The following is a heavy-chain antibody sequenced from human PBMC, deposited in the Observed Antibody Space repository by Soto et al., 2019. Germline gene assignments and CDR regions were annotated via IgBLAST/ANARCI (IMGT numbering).Heavy chain of an antibody. Sequence: ASVKVSCKASGYTFTGYYMHWVRQAPGQGLEWMGWINPNSGGTNYAQKFQGWVTMTRDTSISTAYMELSRLRSDDTAVYYCARVRGDYYYYGMDVWGQGTTVTVSS. CDR2: INPNSGGT. CDR1: GYTFTGYY. CDR3: ARVRGDYYYYGMDV. J-gene: IGHJ6*02. V-gene: IGHV1-2*04.